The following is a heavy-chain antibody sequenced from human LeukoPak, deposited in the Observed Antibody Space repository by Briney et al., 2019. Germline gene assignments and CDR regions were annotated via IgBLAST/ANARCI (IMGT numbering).Heavy chain of an antibody. Sequence: SETLCLTCAGYGGSFSGYYWSWIRQPPGKGLEWIWKINHSGSTTYNPSPKSRVTISVDTSKNHISLMLSSVTAADNTVYYCSRGLGSSRRTLIGLDYWGRGRLVTVCS. J-gene: IGHJ4*02. V-gene: IGHV4-34*01. D-gene: IGHD2-2*01. CDR3: SRGLGSSRRTLIGLDY. CDR1: GGSFSGYY. CDR2: INHSGST.